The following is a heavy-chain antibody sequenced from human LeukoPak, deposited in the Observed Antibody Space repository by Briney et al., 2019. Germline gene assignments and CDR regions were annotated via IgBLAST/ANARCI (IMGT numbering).Heavy chain of an antibody. CDR3: ARSSSGWTNFHY. J-gene: IGHJ4*02. V-gene: IGHV3-21*04. D-gene: IGHD6-19*01. CDR2: ISSSSGYI. Sequence: PGGSLRLSCAASGFTFSSYSMNWVRQAPGKGLEWVSSISSSSGYIYYADSVKGRFTISRDNAKNSLYLQMNSLRAEDTAVYYCARSSSGWTNFHYWGQGTLVTVSS. CDR1: GFTFSSYS.